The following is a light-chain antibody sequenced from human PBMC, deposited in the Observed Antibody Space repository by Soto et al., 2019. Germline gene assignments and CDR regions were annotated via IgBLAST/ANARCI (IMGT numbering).Light chain of an antibody. CDR3: PQYNNWCT. Sequence: EIVMTQSPATLSVSPGERATLSCRASQSVSSNLAWYQQKPGQAPRLLIYGASTRATGIPARVSGSGSGTEFTLTISSLQSEDFAVYYCPQYNNWCTFGQGTKLEIK. CDR2: GAS. V-gene: IGKV3-15*01. CDR1: QSVSSN. J-gene: IGKJ2*02.